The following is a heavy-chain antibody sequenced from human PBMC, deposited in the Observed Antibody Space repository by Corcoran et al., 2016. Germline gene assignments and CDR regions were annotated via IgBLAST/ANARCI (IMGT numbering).Heavy chain of an antibody. J-gene: IGHJ5*02. CDR2: IYPGDSDT. V-gene: IGHV5-51*01. Sequence: EVQLVQSGAEVKKPGESLKISCKGSGYSFTSYWIGWVRQMPGKGLEWMGIIYPGDSDTRYSPSFQGQVTISADKSISTAYLQWSSLKASDTAMYYWGRQNSGSKTRGYYPATDGGVDPWGQGTLGTVSS. D-gene: IGHD2-2*01. CDR3: GRQNSGSKTRGYYPATDGGVDP. CDR1: GYSFTSYW.